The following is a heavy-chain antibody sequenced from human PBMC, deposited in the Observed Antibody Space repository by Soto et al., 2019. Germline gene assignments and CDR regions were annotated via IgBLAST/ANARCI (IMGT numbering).Heavy chain of an antibody. J-gene: IGHJ5*02. Sequence: ASVKVSCKASGYTFTTFGISWVRQAPGQGLEWMGWISTYNGNTNYAQKVQGRLTMTTDTSTSTAYMELRSLTSDDTAVYYCARAFCSSSNCDNWFDPWAQGTLVTVSS. V-gene: IGHV1-18*01. CDR2: ISTYNGNT. CDR3: ARAFCSSSNCDNWFDP. D-gene: IGHD2-2*01. CDR1: GYTFTTFG.